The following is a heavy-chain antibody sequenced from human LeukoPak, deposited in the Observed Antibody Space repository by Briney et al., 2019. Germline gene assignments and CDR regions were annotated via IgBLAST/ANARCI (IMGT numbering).Heavy chain of an antibody. J-gene: IGHJ4*02. D-gene: IGHD3-16*02. Sequence: GGSLRLSCAASGFTFSSYAMSWVRQAPGKGLEWVSAISSSGGSTYYADSVKGRFTISRDNSKNTLYLQMNSLRAEDTAVYYCARHYGGVIVSFDYWGRGTLVTVSS. CDR2: ISSSGGST. CDR3: ARHYGGVIVSFDY. V-gene: IGHV3-23*01. CDR1: GFTFSSYA.